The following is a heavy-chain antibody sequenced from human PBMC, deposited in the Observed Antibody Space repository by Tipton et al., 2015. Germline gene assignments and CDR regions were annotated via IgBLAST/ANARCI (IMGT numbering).Heavy chain of an antibody. V-gene: IGHV3-43*01. J-gene: IGHJ4*02. CDR3: VKEHISGWPALDY. CDR2: ISGNGRAI. D-gene: IGHD6-19*01. Sequence: AVSGFKFSTYSIHWVRQRPGKGLEWVSVISGNGRAIQYADSVKGRFIVSRDNGKNFVYLQMNSLRKEDTALYHCVKEHISGWPALDYWGQGTLVTVSS. CDR1: GFKFSTYS.